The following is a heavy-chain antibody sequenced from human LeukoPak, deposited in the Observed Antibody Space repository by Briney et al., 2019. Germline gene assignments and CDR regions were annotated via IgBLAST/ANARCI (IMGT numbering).Heavy chain of an antibody. V-gene: IGHV3-30*02. CDR2: IRSDGTNE. CDR3: AKAPYYYDSSGPEGYMDV. J-gene: IGHJ6*03. D-gene: IGHD3-22*01. Sequence: GGSLRLSCAASGFTFSTYGMHWVRQAPGKGLEWVTFIRSDGTNENYADSVKGRFTISRDNSKNTLYLQMNSLRAEDTAVYYCAKAPYYYDSSGPEGYMDVWGKGTTVTVSS. CDR1: GFTFSTYG.